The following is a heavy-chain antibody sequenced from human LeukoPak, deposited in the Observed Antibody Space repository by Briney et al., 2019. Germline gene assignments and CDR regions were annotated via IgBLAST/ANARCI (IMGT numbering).Heavy chain of an antibody. CDR1: GSTFSSYG. Sequence: GGSLRLSCAASGSTFSSYGMHWVRQAPGKGLEWVAFIRYDGSNKYYADSVKGRFTISRDNSKNTLYLQMNSLRAEDTAVYYCAKDVSYYDFWSGPMDVWGKGTTVTVSS. D-gene: IGHD3-3*01. CDR3: AKDVSYYDFWSGPMDV. V-gene: IGHV3-30*02. J-gene: IGHJ6*04. CDR2: IRYDGSNK.